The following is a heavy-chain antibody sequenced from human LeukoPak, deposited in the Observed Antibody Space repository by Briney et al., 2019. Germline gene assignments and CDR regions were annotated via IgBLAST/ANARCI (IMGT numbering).Heavy chain of an antibody. CDR2: IYYSGST. CDR3: ARDATLHFDY. Sequence: GSLRLSCAASGFTFSTYAMSWIRQPPGKGLEWIGSIYYSGSTYYNPSLKSRVTISVDTSKNQFSLKLSSVTAADTAVYYCARDATLHFDYWGQGTLVTVSS. CDR1: GFTFSTYA. J-gene: IGHJ4*02. V-gene: IGHV4-39*07.